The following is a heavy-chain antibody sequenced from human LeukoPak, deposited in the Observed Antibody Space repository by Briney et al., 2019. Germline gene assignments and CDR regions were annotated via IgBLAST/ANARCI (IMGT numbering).Heavy chain of an antibody. Sequence: SQTLSLTCTVSGGSISSGGYYWSWIRQHPGKGLEWIGYIYYSGSTYYNPSLKSRVTISVDTSKNQFSLKLSSVTAADTAVYYCARGPDSSGYGFDYWGQGALVTVSS. CDR1: GGSISSGGYY. CDR2: IYYSGST. D-gene: IGHD3-22*01. J-gene: IGHJ4*02. CDR3: ARGPDSSGYGFDY. V-gene: IGHV4-31*03.